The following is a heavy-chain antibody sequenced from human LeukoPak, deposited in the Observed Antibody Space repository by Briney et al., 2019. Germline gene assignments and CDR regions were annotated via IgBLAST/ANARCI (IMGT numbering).Heavy chain of an antibody. J-gene: IGHJ4*02. V-gene: IGHV3-21*01. D-gene: IGHD2-2*02. CDR3: ARDEGYCSSTSCYIFDY. Sequence: GGSLRLSCVVSGFIVSDYWMSWVRQAPGKGLEWVSSISSSSSYIYYADSVKGRFTISRDNAKNSLYLQMNSLRAEDTAVYYCARDEGYCSSTSCYIFDYWGLGTLVTVSS. CDR2: ISSSSSYI. CDR1: GFIVSDYW.